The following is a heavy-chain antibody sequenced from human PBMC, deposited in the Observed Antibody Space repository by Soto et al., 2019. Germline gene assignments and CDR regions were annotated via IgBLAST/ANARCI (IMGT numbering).Heavy chain of an antibody. CDR1: GIEFSNYA. CDR2: VSASGRSR. Sequence: EVQLLESGGGLVQPGGSLRLSCVGSGIEFSNYAMSWVRQAPGKGLEWVSIVSASGRSRYHADSVKGRFTISRDNSKNPLYLQMNSLRAEDTAVYFCAKDSGLPVFGGLIHALDIWGQGTLVTVSS. D-gene: IGHD3-3*01. CDR3: AKDSGLPVFGGLIHALDI. J-gene: IGHJ3*02. V-gene: IGHV3-23*01.